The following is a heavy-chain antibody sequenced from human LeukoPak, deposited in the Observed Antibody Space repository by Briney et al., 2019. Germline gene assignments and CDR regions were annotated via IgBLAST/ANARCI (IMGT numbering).Heavy chain of an antibody. CDR1: GGTFSNNA. Sequence: SVKVSCKASGGTFSNNAINWVRQAPGQGLEWMGGIIPIFGTANYAQKFQGSVSITADESTRTAYMELYSLRSDDTAVYYCAKNTVTPSRTWYYFDSWGQGTLVTVSS. J-gene: IGHJ4*02. V-gene: IGHV1-69*13. CDR3: AKNTVTPSRTWYYFDS. D-gene: IGHD4-11*01. CDR2: IIPIFGTA.